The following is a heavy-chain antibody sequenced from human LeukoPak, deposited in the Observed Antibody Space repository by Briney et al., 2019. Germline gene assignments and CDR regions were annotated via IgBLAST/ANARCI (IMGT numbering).Heavy chain of an antibody. CDR3: ASVKVRGGYCSSTSCFVLNP. CDR1: GYTFTGYY. D-gene: IGHD2-2*01. CDR2: INPNSGGT. V-gene: IGHV1-2*02. J-gene: IGHJ5*02. Sequence: ASVKVSCKASGYTFTGYYMHWVRQAPGQGLEWMGWINPNSGGTNYAQKFQGRVTMTRDTSISTAYMELSRLRSDDTAVYYCASVKVRGGYCSSTSCFVLNPWGQGTLVTVSS.